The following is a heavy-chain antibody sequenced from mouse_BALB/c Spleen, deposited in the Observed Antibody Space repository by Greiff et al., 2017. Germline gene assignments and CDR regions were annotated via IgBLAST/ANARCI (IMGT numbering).Heavy chain of an antibody. CDR2: INPSNGGT. J-gene: IGHJ4*01. CDR3: TRSYYGNYGAMDY. Sequence: VQLQQPGAELVKPGASVKLSCTASGYTFTSYYMYWVKQRPGQGLEWIGGINPSNGGTNFNEKFKSKATLTVDKSSSTAYMQLSSLTSEDSAVYYCTRSYYGNYGAMDYWGQGTSVTVSS. V-gene: IGHV1S81*02. D-gene: IGHD2-10*01. CDR1: GYTFTSYY.